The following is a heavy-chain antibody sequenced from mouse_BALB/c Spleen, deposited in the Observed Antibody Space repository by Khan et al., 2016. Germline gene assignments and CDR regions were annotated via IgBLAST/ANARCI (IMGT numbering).Heavy chain of an antibody. CDR1: GYSITSLYS. CDR2: IHSSGST. CDR3: ARGNYFGKSWFCDV. Sequence: EVQLQESGPDLVKPSQSLSLTCTVTGYSITSLYSWHWIRRFPGNKLEWMDYIHSSGSTNYNQSLKSRISITRDTSKNPFFLQLKSVTTKDTATYYCARGNYFGKSWFCDVWGAGTTVTVSS. V-gene: IGHV3-1*02. D-gene: IGHD1-1*01. J-gene: IGHJ1*01.